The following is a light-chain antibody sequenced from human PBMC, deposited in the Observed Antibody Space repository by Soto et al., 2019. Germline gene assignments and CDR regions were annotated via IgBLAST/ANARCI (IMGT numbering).Light chain of an antibody. Sequence: QSVLTQPPSASGIPGQRVTISCSGSSSNIGSNTVNWYQQLPGTAPKLLIYSNNQRPSGVPDRFSGSKSGTSASLAISGLQSEDEADYYCAAWEDSLNGRWVFGGGTKLPVL. V-gene: IGLV1-44*01. J-gene: IGLJ3*02. CDR3: AAWEDSLNGRWV. CDR1: SSNIGSNT. CDR2: SNN.